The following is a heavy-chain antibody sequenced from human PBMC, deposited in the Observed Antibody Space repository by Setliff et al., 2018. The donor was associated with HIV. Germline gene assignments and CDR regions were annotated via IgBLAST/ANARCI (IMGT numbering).Heavy chain of an antibody. CDR2: ITPVIGRP. Sequence: ASVKVSCKASGYTFIKYYMHWVRQASGQGLEWMGGITPVIGRPNYAQRLHDRLTITADTSTNTAYMELTSLTSDDTAVYYCARDKLEETTESLWGPMKNDAFDIWG. V-gene: IGHV1-2*02. J-gene: IGHJ3*02. CDR3: ARDKLEETTESLWGPMKNDAFDI. D-gene: IGHD1-1*01. CDR1: GYTFIKYY.